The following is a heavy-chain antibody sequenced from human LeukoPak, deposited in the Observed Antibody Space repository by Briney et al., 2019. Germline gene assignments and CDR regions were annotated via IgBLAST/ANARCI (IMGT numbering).Heavy chain of an antibody. CDR3: ARDHGLTVYYYYGMDV. CDR1: GFTFSSYW. D-gene: IGHD4-17*01. V-gene: IGHV3-7*01. Sequence: GGSLRLSCAASGFTFSSYWMSWVRQAPGKGLEWVANIKQDGSEKYYVDSVKGRFTISRDNAKNSLYLQMNSLRAEGTAVYYCARDHGLTVYYYYGMDVWGQGTTVTVSS. CDR2: IKQDGSEK. J-gene: IGHJ6*02.